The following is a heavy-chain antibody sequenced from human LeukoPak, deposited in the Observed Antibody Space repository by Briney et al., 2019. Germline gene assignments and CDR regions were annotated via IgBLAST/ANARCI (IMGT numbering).Heavy chain of an antibody. CDR1: GFTFTTYW. J-gene: IGHJ4*02. V-gene: IGHV3-7*03. CDR3: AKEGILTGYFTPYYFDY. Sequence: GGSLRLSCAASGFTFTTYWMSWVRQAPGKGLEWVANIKQDGTEKYYVDSVKGRFTISRDNSKNTLYLQMNSLRAEDTAVYYCAKEGILTGYFTPYYFDYWGQGTLVTVSS. CDR2: IKQDGTEK. D-gene: IGHD3-9*01.